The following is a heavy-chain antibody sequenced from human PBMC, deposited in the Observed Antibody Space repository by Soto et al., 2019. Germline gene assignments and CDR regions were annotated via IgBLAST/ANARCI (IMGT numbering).Heavy chain of an antibody. Sequence: SETLSLTCTFSGGSISSGGYYWSWIRQQPGKDLEWIGYIYYSGSTYYNPSLKSRVTISVDTSKNQFSLKLSSVTAADTAVYYCARDLQYSRLFYGMDVWGQGTTVTVSS. CDR1: GGSISSGGYY. CDR2: IYYSGST. D-gene: IGHD6-13*01. V-gene: IGHV4-31*03. CDR3: ARDLQYSRLFYGMDV. J-gene: IGHJ6*02.